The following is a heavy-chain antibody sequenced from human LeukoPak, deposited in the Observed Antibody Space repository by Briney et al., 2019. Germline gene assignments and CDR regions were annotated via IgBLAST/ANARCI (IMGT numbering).Heavy chain of an antibody. CDR3: ARARGHYDSSGYYYFDY. Sequence: ASVKVSCKASGGTFSSYAISWVRQAPGQGLEWMGRIVPILGIANYAQKFQGRVTITADKSTSTAYMELSSLRSEDTAVYYCARARGHYDSSGYYYFDYWGQGTLVTVSP. V-gene: IGHV1-69*04. J-gene: IGHJ4*02. D-gene: IGHD3-22*01. CDR1: GGTFSSYA. CDR2: IVPILGIA.